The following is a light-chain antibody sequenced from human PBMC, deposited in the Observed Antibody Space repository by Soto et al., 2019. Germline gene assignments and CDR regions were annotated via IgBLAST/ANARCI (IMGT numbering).Light chain of an antibody. J-gene: IGKJ5*01. CDR3: QQYGNSIPIT. Sequence: DIVLTPSPATLSLSPWERATLSCRASQSVSSYLAWYQQKPGQAPRLLVYDASHRATGIPARFSGSGSGTDFTLTISRLEPEDFAVYYCQQYGNSIPITVGQGTRLEIK. CDR1: QSVSSY. V-gene: IGKV3-11*01. CDR2: DAS.